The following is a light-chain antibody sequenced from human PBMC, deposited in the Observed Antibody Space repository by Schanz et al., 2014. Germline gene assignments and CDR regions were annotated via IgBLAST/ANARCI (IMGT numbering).Light chain of an antibody. CDR2: DAS. CDR1: QSISTS. V-gene: IGKV1-5*01. CDR3: QQANSFPFT. Sequence: DIQMTQSPSTLSASVGDRVTITCRASQSISTSLAWYQQKPGKAPYLLIYDASSLESGVPSRFSGSGSGTDFTLAISSLQPDDFATYYCQQANSFPFTFGPGTKVDIK. J-gene: IGKJ3*01.